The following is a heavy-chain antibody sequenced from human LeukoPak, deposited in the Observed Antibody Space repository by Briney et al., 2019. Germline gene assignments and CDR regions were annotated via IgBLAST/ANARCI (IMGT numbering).Heavy chain of an antibody. D-gene: IGHD3-10*01. CDR2: IYYSGST. J-gene: IGHJ6*03. CDR1: GGSFSGYY. Sequence: PSETLSLTCAVYGGSFSGYYWSWIRQPPGKGLEWIGYIYYSGSTNYNPSLKSRVTISVDTSKNQFSLKLSSVTAADTAVYYCARDRSPGYYYMDVWGKGTTVTVSS. CDR3: ARDRSPGYYYMDV. V-gene: IGHV4-59*01.